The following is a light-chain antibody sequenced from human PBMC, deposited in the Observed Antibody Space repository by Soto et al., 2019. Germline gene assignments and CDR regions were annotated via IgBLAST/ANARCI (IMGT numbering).Light chain of an antibody. J-gene: IGLJ1*01. V-gene: IGLV2-23*01. CDR1: SSDFGSYNL. Sequence: QSVLTQPASVYGSPGQSITISCTGTSSDFGSYNLVSWYQQHPGKAPKLMIYEGSKRPSGVSNRFSGSKSGNTASLTISGLQAEDEADYYCCSYAGSSTYYVFGTGTKVTVL. CDR2: EGS. CDR3: CSYAGSSTYYV.